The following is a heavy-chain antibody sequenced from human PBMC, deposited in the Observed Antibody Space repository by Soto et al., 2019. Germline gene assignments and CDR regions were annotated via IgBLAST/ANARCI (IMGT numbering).Heavy chain of an antibody. Sequence: QVQLVQSGAEMAKPGSSVKVSCKVSGGTFGNYAINWVRQAPGLGLEWMGEIIPVFGSPRNAQSFQDRVTITADESTTTAYMELSSVRSEDTAVYYCVRGSVRLRPAGDYWGQGTLVIVSS. CDR1: GGTFGNYA. D-gene: IGHD2-21*02. J-gene: IGHJ4*02. CDR3: VRGSVRLRPAGDY. CDR2: IIPVFGSP. V-gene: IGHV1-69*12.